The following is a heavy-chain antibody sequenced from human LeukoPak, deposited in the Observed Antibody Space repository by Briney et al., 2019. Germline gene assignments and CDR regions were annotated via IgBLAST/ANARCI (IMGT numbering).Heavy chain of an antibody. D-gene: IGHD6-19*01. Sequence: GESLRLSCAASGFTFSDHYMEWVREAPGKGLEWVGRSRNKPNGHTTRYAASVEGRFTVSRDDSKKSLYLQMNSLTTEDTAVYYCVRGPSGSGAAGSPTYYFPMDVWGQGTTVTVSS. CDR3: VRGPSGSGAAGSPTYYFPMDV. J-gene: IGHJ6*02. CDR1: GFTFSDHY. V-gene: IGHV3-72*01. CDR2: SRNKPNGHTT.